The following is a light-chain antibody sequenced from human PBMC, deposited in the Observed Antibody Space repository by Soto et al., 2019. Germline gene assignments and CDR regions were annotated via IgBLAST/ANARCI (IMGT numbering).Light chain of an antibody. CDR2: EVS. J-gene: IGLJ2*01. V-gene: IGLV2-14*01. Sequence: QSAMTQPAYVSGSPGQSITISCTGTSSDVGGYNYVSWYQQHPGKAPKRMIYEVSNRPSGVSDRFSGSKSGNTASLTITGLQAEDEGDYYCGSYASSGSVVFGGGTKLTVL. CDR1: SSDVGGYNY. CDR3: GSYASSGSVV.